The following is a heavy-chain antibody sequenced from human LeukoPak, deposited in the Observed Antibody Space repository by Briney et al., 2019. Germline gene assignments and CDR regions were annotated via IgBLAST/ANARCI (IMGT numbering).Heavy chain of an antibody. J-gene: IGHJ5*02. D-gene: IGHD2-2*01. CDR2: ISGSGGST. CDR3: AKGAYGQLLPGLIWFDP. V-gene: IGHV3-23*01. Sequence: PGGSLRLTCPASAFTFSSYAMSWVRQAPGKGLEWVSAISGSGGSTYYADSVKGRFTISRGNSKNTLYLQMNSLRAEDTAVYDGAKGAYGQLLPGLIWFDPWGQGTLVTVSS. CDR1: AFTFSSYA.